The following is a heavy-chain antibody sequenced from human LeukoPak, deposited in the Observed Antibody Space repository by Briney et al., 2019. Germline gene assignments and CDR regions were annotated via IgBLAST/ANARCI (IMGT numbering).Heavy chain of an antibody. CDR1: GFTFSNYA. Sequence: PGGSLRLSCAASGFTFSNYAMSWVRQAPGKGLEWISAISGNGDNPFYADFVKGRFTISRDNSKNTLYLQVNSLRAEDTALYFCAKDNVAYTTTWYYFDSWGRGTLVTVSS. D-gene: IGHD6-13*01. CDR3: AKDNVAYTTTWYYFDS. CDR2: ISGNGDNP. J-gene: IGHJ4*02. V-gene: IGHV3-23*01.